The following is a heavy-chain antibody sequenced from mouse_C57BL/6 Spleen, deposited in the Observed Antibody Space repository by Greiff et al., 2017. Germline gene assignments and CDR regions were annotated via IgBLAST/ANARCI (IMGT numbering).Heavy chain of an antibody. J-gene: IGHJ2*01. CDR1: GYTFTSYW. Sequence: QVQLQQPGAELVKPGASVKMSCKASGYTFTSYWITWVKQRPGQGLEWIGDIYPGSGSTNYNEQFKSKATLTVDTSSSTAYMQLSSLTSEDSAVYYCARDGGFTTAEGFDYWGQGTTLTVSS. D-gene: IGHD1-2*01. CDR2: IYPGSGST. CDR3: ARDGGFTTAEGFDY. V-gene: IGHV1-55*01.